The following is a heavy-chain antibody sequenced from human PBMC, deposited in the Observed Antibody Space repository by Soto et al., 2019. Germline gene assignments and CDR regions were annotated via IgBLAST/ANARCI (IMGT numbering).Heavy chain of an antibody. CDR1: GFTFGTHW. Sequence: EVQLVESGGDLVHPGGSVRLSCAASGFTFGTHWMSWVRQAPGKGLEWVANIKGAASENYYADSVRGRFTISRDTAKSSLYPQMKSLRVEDTAGYYCAKDVRWGQGTLVTVSS. V-gene: IGHV3-7*05. J-gene: IGHJ4*02. CDR2: IKGAASEN. CDR3: AKDVR.